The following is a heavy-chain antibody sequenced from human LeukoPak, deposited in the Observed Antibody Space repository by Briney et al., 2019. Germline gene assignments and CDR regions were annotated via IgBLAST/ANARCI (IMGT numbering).Heavy chain of an antibody. CDR2: IYSGGGT. J-gene: IGHJ4*02. CDR3: AREGGEWELLRTFDY. CDR1: GFTVTSNY. Sequence: GGSLRLSCAASGFTVTSNYMTWVRQAPGKGLEWVSVIYSGGGTNYADSVKGRFTISRDNAKNSLYLQMNSLRAEDTAVYYCAREGGEWELLRTFDYWGQGTLVTVSS. D-gene: IGHD1-26*01. V-gene: IGHV3-66*01.